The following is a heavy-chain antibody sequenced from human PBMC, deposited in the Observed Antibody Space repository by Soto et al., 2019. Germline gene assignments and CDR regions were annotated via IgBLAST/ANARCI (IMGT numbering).Heavy chain of an antibody. Sequence: ASVKVSCKASGYTFTSYGISWVRQAPGQGVEWMGWISAYNGNTNYAQKLQGRVTMTTDTSTSTAYMELRSLRFADTAVYYLQKYQLTEVVVVAAMGLDYSGQ. J-gene: IGHJ4*01. CDR2: ISAYNGNT. CDR3: QKYQLTEVVVVAAMGLDY. CDR1: GYTFTSYG. D-gene: IGHD2-15*01. V-gene: IGHV1-18*01.